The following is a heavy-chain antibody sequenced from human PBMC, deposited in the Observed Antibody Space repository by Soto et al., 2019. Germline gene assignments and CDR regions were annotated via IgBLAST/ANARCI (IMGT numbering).Heavy chain of an antibody. J-gene: IGHJ4*02. CDR2: INHSGST. Sequence: LSLTCAVYGGSFSGYYWSWIRQPPGKGLEWIGEINHSGSTNYNPSLKSRVTISVDTSKNQFSLKLSSVTAADTAVYYCARVKGYYDSSGYGDYWGQGTLVTVSS. D-gene: IGHD3-22*01. V-gene: IGHV4-34*01. CDR1: GGSFSGYY. CDR3: ARVKGYYDSSGYGDY.